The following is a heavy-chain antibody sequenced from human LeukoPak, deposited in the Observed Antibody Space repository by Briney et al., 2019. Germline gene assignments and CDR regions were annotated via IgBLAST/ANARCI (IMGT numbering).Heavy chain of an antibody. D-gene: IGHD4-11*01. V-gene: IGHV4-61*08. CDR3: ARYTVTRAGDAFDI. CDR2: INHSGST. J-gene: IGHJ3*02. Sequence: KPSETLSLTCTVSGGSISSGGYYWSWIRQPPGKGLEWIGEINHSGSTNYNPSLKSRVTISVDTSKNQFSLKLSSVTAADTAVYYCARYTVTRAGDAFDIWGQGTMVTVSS. CDR1: GGSISSGGYY.